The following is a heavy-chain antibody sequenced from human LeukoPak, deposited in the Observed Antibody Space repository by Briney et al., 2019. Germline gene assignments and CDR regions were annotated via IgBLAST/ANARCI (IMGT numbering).Heavy chain of an antibody. V-gene: IGHV4-34*01. J-gene: IGHJ4*02. Sequence: SETLSLTCAVYGGSFSGYYWSWIRQPPGKGLEWIGEINHSGSTNYNPSLKSRVTISVDTSKNQFSLKLSSVTAADTAAHYCARGGRFRRVRGVYFDYWGQGTLVTVSS. D-gene: IGHD3-10*01. CDR3: ARGGRFRRVRGVYFDY. CDR1: GGSFSGYY. CDR2: INHSGST.